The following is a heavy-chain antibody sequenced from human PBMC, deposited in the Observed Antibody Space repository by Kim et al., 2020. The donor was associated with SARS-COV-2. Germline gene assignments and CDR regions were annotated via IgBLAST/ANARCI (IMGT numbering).Heavy chain of an antibody. CDR1: GGSVSSGSYY. CDR3: ARGLSSREMATIEYYFDY. D-gene: IGHD5-12*01. J-gene: IGHJ4*02. CDR2: IYYSGST. V-gene: IGHV4-61*01. Sequence: SETLSLTCTVSGGSVSSGSYYWSWIRQPPGKGLEWIGYIYYSGSTNYNPSLKSRVTISVDTSKNQFSLKLSSVTAADTAVYYCARGLSSREMATIEYYFDYWGQGTLVTVSS.